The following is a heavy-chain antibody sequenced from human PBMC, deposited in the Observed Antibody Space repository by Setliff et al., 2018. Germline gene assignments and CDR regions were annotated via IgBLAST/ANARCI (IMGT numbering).Heavy chain of an antibody. Sequence: RGESLTLSCAASGFTFSSYAITWVRQAPGKGLEWVSMISGSAQTTYYADSVKGRFTISRDNSKNTVYLEMNSLRAEDTAVYYCAKRGPYCSGGTCHYYFDYWGQGTLVTVSS. V-gene: IGHV3-23*01. CDR2: ISGSAQTT. D-gene: IGHD2-15*01. J-gene: IGHJ4*02. CDR1: GFTFSSYA. CDR3: AKRGPYCSGGTCHYYFDY.